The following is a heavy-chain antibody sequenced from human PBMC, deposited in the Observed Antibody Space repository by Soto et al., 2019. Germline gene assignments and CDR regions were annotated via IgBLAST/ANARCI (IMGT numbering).Heavy chain of an antibody. V-gene: IGHV1-2*04. CDR1: GYTFTGYY. CDR3: ARANEYFDL. D-gene: IGHD1-1*01. CDR2: INPNSGGT. Sequence: QVQLVQSGAEVKKPGASVKVSCKASGYTFTGYYMHWVRQAPGQGLEWMGWINPNSGGTNYAQKSQGLVTMTRDTSIGAAYMELSRLRSDDTAVYCCARANEYFDLWGRGTLVTVSS. J-gene: IGHJ2*01.